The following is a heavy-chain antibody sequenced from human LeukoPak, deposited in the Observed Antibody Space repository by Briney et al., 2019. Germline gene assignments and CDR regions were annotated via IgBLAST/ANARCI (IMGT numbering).Heavy chain of an antibody. CDR2: ISASNGQT. CDR3: AKAMYASSSAVD. V-gene: IGHV1-18*01. CDR1: GYNFNIYG. Sequence: ASVKVSCKASGYNFNIYGLTWVRQAPGQGLEWMGWISASNGQTNYAQKFQGRVSMTTDTSTTTAYVEIRSLTSEDTATYYCAKAMYASSSAVDWSQGTLVTVSS. J-gene: IGHJ4*02. D-gene: IGHD2-8*01.